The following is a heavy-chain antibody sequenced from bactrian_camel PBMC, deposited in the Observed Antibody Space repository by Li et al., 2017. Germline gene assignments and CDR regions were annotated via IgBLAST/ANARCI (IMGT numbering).Heavy chain of an antibody. CDR1: GYSINSYC. CDR2: IDSDGST. Sequence: VESGGGSVQAGRSLRLSCAASGYSINSYCMAWFRQAPGKEREGVASIDSDGSTKYADSVKGRFTISQDNAKNTVYLQMNSLKPEDTAMYYCADSYVPISSAGYCYTSDYWGQGTQVTV. V-gene: IGHV3S53*01. CDR3: ADSYVPISSAGYCYTSDY. D-gene: IGHD2*01. J-gene: IGHJ4*01.